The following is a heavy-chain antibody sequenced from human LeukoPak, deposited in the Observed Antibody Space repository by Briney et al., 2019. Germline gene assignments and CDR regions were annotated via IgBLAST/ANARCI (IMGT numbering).Heavy chain of an antibody. J-gene: IGHJ4*02. CDR3: AREISGYSDY. V-gene: IGHV1-18*01. CDR1: GYSFTSFG. CDR2: ISAASGST. D-gene: IGHD3-22*01. Sequence: GASVKVSCMASGYSFTSFGLSWVRQAPGQGPEWMGWISAASGSTNYAQKFQDRVTMTTDTSTTTVYMELRSLGSDDTAVYYCAREISGYSDYWGQGTLVTVSS.